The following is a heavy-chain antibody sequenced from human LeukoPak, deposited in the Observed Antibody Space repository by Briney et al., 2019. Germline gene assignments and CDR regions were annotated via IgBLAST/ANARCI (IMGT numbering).Heavy chain of an antibody. CDR2: INPNSGGT. CDR3: ARDYLLYDTSGYYYLLRY. D-gene: IGHD3-22*01. Sequence: ASVKVSCKASGYSFTGYYIHWVRQAPGQGLEWMGWINPNSGGTGYAQKFRGRVTMTRDTFISTAYMELSRLRSDDTAVYYCARDYLLYDTSGYYYLLRYWGQGTLVTVSS. CDR1: GYSFTGYY. J-gene: IGHJ4*02. V-gene: IGHV1-2*02.